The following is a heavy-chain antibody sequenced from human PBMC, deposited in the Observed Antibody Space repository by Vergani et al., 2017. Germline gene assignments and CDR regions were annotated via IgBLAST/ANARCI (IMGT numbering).Heavy chain of an antibody. CDR1: GGTFSSYA. CDR2: IIPIFGTA. Sequence: QVQLVQSGAEVKKPGSSVKVSCKASGGTFSSYAISWVRQAPGQGLEWMGGIIPIFGTANYAQKFQGRVTITADESTSTAYMELSSLRSDDTAVYYCARDHDYYDSSADEGQSEYFDLWGRGTLVTVSS. V-gene: IGHV1-69*01. J-gene: IGHJ2*01. CDR3: ARDHDYYDSSADEGQSEYFDL. D-gene: IGHD3-22*01.